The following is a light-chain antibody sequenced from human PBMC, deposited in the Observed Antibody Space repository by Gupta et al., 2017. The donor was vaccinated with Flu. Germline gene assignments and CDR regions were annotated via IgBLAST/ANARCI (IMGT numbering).Light chain of an antibody. V-gene: IGKV4-1*01. CDR3: QQDDITPHT. Sequence: DVVMRQSAESLPVSLGETATIKCTSSQSLFFNADNKNFLAWYQQKPGQPPKLLIYWASTRESGVPDRFSGSGSKSDCTLTISRLQAEDVAIYYCQQDDITPHTFGGGTKVEIK. J-gene: IGKJ4*01. CDR1: QSLFFNADNKNF. CDR2: WAS.